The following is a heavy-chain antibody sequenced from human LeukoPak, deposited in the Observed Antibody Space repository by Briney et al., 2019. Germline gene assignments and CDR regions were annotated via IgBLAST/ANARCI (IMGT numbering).Heavy chain of an antibody. CDR1: GFTFSSYS. Sequence: PGGSLRLSCAASGFTFSSYSMNWVRQAPGKGLEWVSSISSSSSYIYYADSVKGRFTISRDNAKNSLYLQMNSLRAEDTAVYYCARDQGATYYYDSSGYYSDAFDIWGQGTMVTVSS. D-gene: IGHD3-22*01. CDR2: ISSSSSYI. CDR3: ARDQGATYYYDSSGYYSDAFDI. V-gene: IGHV3-21*01. J-gene: IGHJ3*02.